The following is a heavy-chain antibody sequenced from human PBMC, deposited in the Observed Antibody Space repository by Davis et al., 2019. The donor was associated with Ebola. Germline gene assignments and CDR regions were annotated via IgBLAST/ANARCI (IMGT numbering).Heavy chain of an antibody. Sequence: GESLKIPCAASGFTFSDSTMNWVRQAPGKGLEWVSSISTTSTYIYYSDSVKGRFTISRDNSKNTLYLQMNSLRAEDTAVDYCAKNPTRVDCQLFDDWGQGTLVTVSS. D-gene: IGHD2-21*01. V-gene: IGHV3-21*04. J-gene: IGHJ4*02. CDR1: GFTFSDST. CDR3: AKNPTRVDCQLFDD. CDR2: ISTTSTYI.